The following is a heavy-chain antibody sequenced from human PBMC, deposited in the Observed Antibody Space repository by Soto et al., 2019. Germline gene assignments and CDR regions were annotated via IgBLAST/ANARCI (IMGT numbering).Heavy chain of an antibody. Sequence: QVQLVQSGAEVKKPGSSVKVSCKASGGTFSSYTFSWVRQAPGQGLEWMGRIIPILDVAKYAQRFQGRVTITADKFTSTGYLELSSLRSEDTAVYYCAVGYSSSWYEVLDPWGQGTLVTVSS. CDR2: IIPILDVA. D-gene: IGHD6-13*01. CDR3: AVGYSSSWYEVLDP. CDR1: GGTFSSYT. J-gene: IGHJ5*02. V-gene: IGHV1-69*02.